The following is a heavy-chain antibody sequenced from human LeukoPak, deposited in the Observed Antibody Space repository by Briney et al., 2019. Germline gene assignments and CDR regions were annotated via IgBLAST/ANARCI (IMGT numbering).Heavy chain of an antibody. J-gene: IGHJ3*02. V-gene: IGHV6-1*01. CDR1: GDSVSSNSAA. D-gene: IGHD3-22*01. CDR2: TYYRSKWYY. Sequence: SQTLSLTCAISGDSVSSNSAAWNWIRQSPSRGLERLGRTYYRSKWYYDYAVSVKSRITINPDTSKNQFSLQLNSVTPEDTAVYYCARFYYDTSGHGSFDIWGQGTMVTVSS. CDR3: ARFYYDTSGHGSFDI.